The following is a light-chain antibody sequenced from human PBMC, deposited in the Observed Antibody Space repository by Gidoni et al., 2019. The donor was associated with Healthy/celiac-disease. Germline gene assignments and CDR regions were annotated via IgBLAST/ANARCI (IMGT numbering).Light chain of an antibody. CDR1: QSISSY. CDR3: QQSYSTPMCS. V-gene: IGKV1-39*01. CDR2: AAS. J-gene: IGKJ2*04. Sequence: DIQMTQSPSSLSASVGDRVTITCRASQSISSYLNWYQQKPGKAPKLLIYAASSLQSGVPSRFSGSGSGTDFTLTISSLQPEEFATYYCQQSYSTPMCSFXXXTKLEIK.